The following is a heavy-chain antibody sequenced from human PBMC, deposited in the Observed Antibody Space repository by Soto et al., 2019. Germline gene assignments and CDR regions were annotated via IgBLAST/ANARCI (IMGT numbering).Heavy chain of an antibody. CDR2: INSDGRST. CDR3: TRAIGTGLFDY. J-gene: IGHJ4*02. Sequence: GGSLRLSCAASGFTSSNHWMHWVRQAPGKGLVWVSRINSDGRSTSYADSVKGRFTISRDNAKNTLYLQMNSLRAEDTAVYYCTRAIGTGLFDYWGQGTQVTVSS. V-gene: IGHV3-74*01. D-gene: IGHD6-13*01. CDR1: GFTSSNHW.